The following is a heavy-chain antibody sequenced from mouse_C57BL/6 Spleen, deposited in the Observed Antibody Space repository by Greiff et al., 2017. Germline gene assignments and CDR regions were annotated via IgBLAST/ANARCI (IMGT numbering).Heavy chain of an antibody. CDR1: GYTFTSYW. D-gene: IGHD1-1*02. CDR2: IHPNSGST. J-gene: IGHJ2*01. V-gene: IGHV1-64*01. Sequence: VQLQQSGAELVKPGASVKLSCKASGYTFTSYWMHWVKQRPGQGLEWIGKIHPNSGSTNYNEKFKSKATLTVDKSSTTASMQLSSLTSEDSAVYFCASSTYGSYYFDYWGQGTTLTVSS. CDR3: ASSTYGSYYFDY.